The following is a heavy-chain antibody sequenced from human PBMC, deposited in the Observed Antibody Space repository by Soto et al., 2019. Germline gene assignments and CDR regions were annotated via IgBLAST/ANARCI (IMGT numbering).Heavy chain of an antibody. D-gene: IGHD6-13*01. Sequence: GESLKISCVASGFTFSSYGMHWVRQAPGKGLEWVAVIWYDGSNKYYADSVKGRFTISRDNSKNTLYLQMNSLRAEDTAVYYCARDKGGSSSWYAFDIWGQGTMVTV. J-gene: IGHJ3*02. CDR1: GFTFSSYG. CDR3: ARDKGGSSSWYAFDI. CDR2: IWYDGSNK. V-gene: IGHV3-33*01.